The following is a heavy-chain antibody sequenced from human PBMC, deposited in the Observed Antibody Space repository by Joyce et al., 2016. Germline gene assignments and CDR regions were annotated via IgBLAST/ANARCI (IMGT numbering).Heavy chain of an antibody. V-gene: IGHV3-21*01. CDR3: ARGGISYYYAMDV. Sequence: QLVESGGGVVKPGGSLRLSCEASGSTVSSSSMGWFRQAPGKGLEGVEAMSGTSYYIFHAETVRGRFTVSRDNAKKTLYLQMNSLRAEDSAVFYCARGGISYYYAMDVWGQGTTVTVSS. D-gene: IGHD3-16*01. CDR1: GSTVSSSS. CDR2: MSGTSYYI. J-gene: IGHJ6*02.